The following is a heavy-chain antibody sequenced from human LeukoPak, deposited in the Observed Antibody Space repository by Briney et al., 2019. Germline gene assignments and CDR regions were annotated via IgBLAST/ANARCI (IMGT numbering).Heavy chain of an antibody. CDR1: GFTFSSYG. J-gene: IGHJ4*02. CDR2: ISYDGSNK. D-gene: IGHD6-19*01. V-gene: IGHV3-30*18. CDR3: AKGLAVDY. Sequence: GGSLRLSCAASGFTFSSYGMHWVRQAPGKGLEWVAVISYDGSNKYYADSVKGRFSISRDNSNNSLYLQMNSLRTEDTALYYCAKGLAVDYWGQGTLVTVSS.